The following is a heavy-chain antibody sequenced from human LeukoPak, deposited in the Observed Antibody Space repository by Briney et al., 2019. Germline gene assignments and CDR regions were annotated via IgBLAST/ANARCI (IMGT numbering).Heavy chain of an antibody. J-gene: IGHJ3*02. CDR3: ARVTWIQDVDI. D-gene: IGHD5-18*01. CDR1: GGSISSSSDY. Sequence: PSETLSLTCTISGGSISSSSDYWGWIRQPPGKGLEWIGYIYYSGSTNYNPSLKSRVTISVDTSKNQFSLKLSSVTAADTAVYYCARVTWIQDVDIWGQGTMVTVSS. CDR2: IYYSGST. V-gene: IGHV4-61*05.